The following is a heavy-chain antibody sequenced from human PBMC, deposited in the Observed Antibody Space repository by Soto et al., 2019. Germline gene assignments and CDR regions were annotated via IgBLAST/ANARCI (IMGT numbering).Heavy chain of an antibody. J-gene: IGHJ6*02. Sequence: QLRLQESGPGLVEPSETLSLTCAVSGDSIGSGAFYWSWVRHIPGKGLEWIGYVSVSGNAYYNPSLRSRVAMSIETSENQLSLRLLSVTAADAAVYFCARALGGVSSSGMYVWGQGTTVTVSS. CDR2: VSVSGNA. CDR1: GDSIGSGAFY. D-gene: IGHD1-26*01. CDR3: ARALGGVSSSGMYV. V-gene: IGHV4-31*02.